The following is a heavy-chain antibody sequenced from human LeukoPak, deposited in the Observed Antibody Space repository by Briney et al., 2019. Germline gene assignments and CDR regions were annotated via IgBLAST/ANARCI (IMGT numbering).Heavy chain of an antibody. D-gene: IGHD1-7*01. CDR1: GGSISSYY. CDR3: ARDLAGTTYVWFDP. V-gene: IGHV4-4*07. Sequence: SETLSLTCTVSGGSISSYYWSWIRQPAGKGLEWIGRIYTSGSTNYNPSLKSRVTMSVDTSKNQFSLKLSSVTAADTAVYYCARDLAGTTYVWFDPWGQGTLVTVSS. J-gene: IGHJ5*02. CDR2: IYTSGST.